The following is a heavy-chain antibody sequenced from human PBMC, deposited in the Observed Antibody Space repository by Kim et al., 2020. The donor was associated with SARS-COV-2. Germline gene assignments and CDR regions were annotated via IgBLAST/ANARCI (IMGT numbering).Heavy chain of an antibody. D-gene: IGHD6-13*01. CDR1: GFSFSSYA. V-gene: IGHV3-30-3*01. CDR2: ILYDGSNK. J-gene: IGHJ4*02. Sequence: GGSLRLSCAASGFSFSSYAMHWVRQAPGKGLEWVTVILYDGSNKYYADSVKGRFTISRDNSKNTLYLQMNSLRGEDTALYYCARDGRYSSSWLDFWGQGTLVTVSS. CDR3: ARDGRYSSSWLDF.